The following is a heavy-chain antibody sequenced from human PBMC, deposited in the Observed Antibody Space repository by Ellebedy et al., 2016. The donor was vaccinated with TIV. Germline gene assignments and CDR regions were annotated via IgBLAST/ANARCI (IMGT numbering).Heavy chain of an antibody. CDR3: ARWHDDLWTGLYS. CDR2: IKYDGSET. J-gene: IGHJ4*02. V-gene: IGHV3-7*02. D-gene: IGHD3/OR15-3a*01. CDR1: GFSFSRYW. Sequence: PGGSLRLSCAVSGFSFSRYWMTWVRQAPGKGLEWVANIKYDGSETYYADSAKGRFTISRDNAKNLLYLQMNSMRAEDTAVYICARWHDDLWTGLYSWGQGTLVTVSS.